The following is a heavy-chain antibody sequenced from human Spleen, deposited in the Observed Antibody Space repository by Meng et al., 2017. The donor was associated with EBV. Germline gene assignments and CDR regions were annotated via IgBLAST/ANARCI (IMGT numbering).Heavy chain of an antibody. CDR2: INFGGRI. J-gene: IGHJ5*02. D-gene: IGHD6-13*01. CDR3: AREDNSSFDP. V-gene: IGHV4-39*07. CDR1: GDSISGSTYY. Sequence: QLGLQESGPGLVKPSETLSLPCSVSGDSISGSTYYWDWIRQPPGKGLEWIASINFGGRIYYNPSLKSRVTISVDTSKNQFSLKLRSVTAADTAVYYCAREDNSSFDPWGQGTLVTVSS.